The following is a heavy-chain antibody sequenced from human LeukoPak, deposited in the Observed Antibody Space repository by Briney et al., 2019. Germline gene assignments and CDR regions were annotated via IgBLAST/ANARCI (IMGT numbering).Heavy chain of an antibody. V-gene: IGHV1-3*01. D-gene: IGHD2-21*01. Sequence: ASVTASCKASGYTFTKYVVHWVRQAPGQRREWMGWINAGNGDTKYSQNFQDRVTITRDTSANTAYMELSSLTSEDTALYYCARDDCGDTCYPGGYWGQGTLVTVSP. CDR1: GYTFTKYV. CDR3: ARDDCGDTCYPGGY. J-gene: IGHJ4*02. CDR2: INAGNGDT.